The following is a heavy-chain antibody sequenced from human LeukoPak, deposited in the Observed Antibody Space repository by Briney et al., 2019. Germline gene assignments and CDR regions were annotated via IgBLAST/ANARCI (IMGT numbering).Heavy chain of an antibody. CDR3: AREYCSGGSCLEDDAFDI. CDR2: ISAYNGNT. CDR1: GYTFTSYG. V-gene: IGHV1-18*01. J-gene: IGHJ3*02. D-gene: IGHD2-15*01. Sequence: ASVKVSCKASGYTFTSYGISWVRQAPGQGLEWMGWISAYNGNTNYAQKLQGRVTMTTDTSTSTAYMELRSLRSDDTAVYYCAREYCSGGSCLEDDAFDIWGQGTMVTVSS.